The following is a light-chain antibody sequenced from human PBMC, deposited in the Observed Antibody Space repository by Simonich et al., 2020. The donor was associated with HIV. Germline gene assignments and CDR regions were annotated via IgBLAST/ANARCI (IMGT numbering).Light chain of an antibody. Sequence: DIVMTPSPDSLAVSLGERATINCKSSQSVLYISNTNYYLAWYQQKPGQPPKLLISWASTRESGVPDRFSGSGSGTDFTLTISSLQAEDVAVYYCQQYYTTPRTFGQGTKVEIK. V-gene: IGKV4-1*01. CDR2: WAS. J-gene: IGKJ1*01. CDR1: QSVLYISNTNYY. CDR3: QQYYTTPRT.